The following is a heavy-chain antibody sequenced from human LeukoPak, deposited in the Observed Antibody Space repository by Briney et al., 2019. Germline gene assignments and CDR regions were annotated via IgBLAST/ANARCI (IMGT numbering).Heavy chain of an antibody. Sequence: SETLSLTCTVSGGSISSYYWSWIRQPPGKGLEWIGYIYYSGSTNYNPSLKSRVTISVDKSKNQFSLKLSSVTAADTAVYYCARGFAAAGTRWFDPWGQGTLVTVSS. J-gene: IGHJ5*02. CDR2: IYYSGST. V-gene: IGHV4-59*12. D-gene: IGHD6-13*01. CDR1: GGSISSYY. CDR3: ARGFAAAGTRWFDP.